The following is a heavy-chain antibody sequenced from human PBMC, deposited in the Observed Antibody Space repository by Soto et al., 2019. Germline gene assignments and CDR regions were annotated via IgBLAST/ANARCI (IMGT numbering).Heavy chain of an antibody. Sequence: QVQLQQSGPGLVKPSQTLSLTCAISGDSVSSNSAVWNWIRQSPSRGLEWLGRTYYRSKWYNDYTVSVKSRITNNPYTSKNQVSLQLNSVTPEDTAVYYCARGAYGSGNGHFDYWGQGTLVTVSS. CDR1: GDSVSSNSAV. V-gene: IGHV6-1*01. CDR2: TYYRSKWYN. J-gene: IGHJ4*02. CDR3: ARGAYGSGNGHFDY. D-gene: IGHD3-10*01.